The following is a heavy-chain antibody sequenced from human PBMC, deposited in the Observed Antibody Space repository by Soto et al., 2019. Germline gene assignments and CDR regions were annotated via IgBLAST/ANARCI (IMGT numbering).Heavy chain of an antibody. Sequence: GGSLRLSCAASGFTFSEYALTWVRQAPGKGLEWVSAISGSGESKYDADSVKGRFTISRDNSKNTLYLEMNSLRPEDTAMYYCAKTSGVIVVVTSFDHWGQGTLVTVSS. V-gene: IGHV3-23*01. CDR1: GFTFSEYA. J-gene: IGHJ4*02. CDR2: ISGSGESK. D-gene: IGHD3-22*01. CDR3: AKTSGVIVVVTSFDH.